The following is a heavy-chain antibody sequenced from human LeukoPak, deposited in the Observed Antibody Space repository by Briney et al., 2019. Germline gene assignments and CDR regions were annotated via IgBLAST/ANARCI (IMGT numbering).Heavy chain of an antibody. Sequence: PGGSLRLSCAASGFTFSSYTIHWVRQAPGKGLEWVSVISYDGNNKYYADSVKGRFTISRDNSKNTLYLQMNSLRAEDTAVYYCARARDGYNSCFDYWGQGTLVTVSS. CDR3: ARARDGYNSCFDY. D-gene: IGHD5-24*01. CDR2: ISYDGNNK. V-gene: IGHV3-30-3*01. J-gene: IGHJ4*02. CDR1: GFTFSSYT.